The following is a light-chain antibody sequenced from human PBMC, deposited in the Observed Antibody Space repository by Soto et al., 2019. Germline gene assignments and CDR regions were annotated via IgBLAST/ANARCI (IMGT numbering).Light chain of an antibody. CDR2: DVS. V-gene: IGLV2-14*01. CDR1: RSDVGTYNY. J-gene: IGLJ2*01. CDR3: SSYISSSRVV. Sequence: QSALTQPASVSGSPGQSITISCTGTRSDVGTYNYVSWYQQHPDKAPKLMIYDVSNRPSGVSNRFSGSKSGNTASLTISGLQAEDEADYYCSSYISSSRVVFGGGTKLTVL.